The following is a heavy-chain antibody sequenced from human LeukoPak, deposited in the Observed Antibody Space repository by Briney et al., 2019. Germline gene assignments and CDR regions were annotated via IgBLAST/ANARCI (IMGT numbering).Heavy chain of an antibody. CDR2: INHSGST. V-gene: IGHV4-34*01. Sequence: SETLSLTCAAYGGSFSGYYWSWIRQPPGKGLEWIGEINHSGSTNYNPSLKSRVTISVDTSKNQFSLKLSSVTAADTAVYYCARDRSFNWNDDWFDPWGQGTLVTVSS. J-gene: IGHJ5*02. CDR1: GGSFSGYY. CDR3: ARDRSFNWNDDWFDP. D-gene: IGHD1-20*01.